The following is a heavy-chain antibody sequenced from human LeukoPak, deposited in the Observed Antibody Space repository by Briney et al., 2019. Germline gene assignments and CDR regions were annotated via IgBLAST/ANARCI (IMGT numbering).Heavy chain of an antibody. CDR1: GHTFTNYD. J-gene: IGHJ4*02. V-gene: IGHV1-8*01. D-gene: IGHD2-8*01. CDR2: MNPNSGDT. CDR3: AREFVNTKHLDF. Sequence: ASVKVSCKASGHTFTNYDINWVRQATGQGLEWMGWMNPNSGDTGYAQKFQGRVTLTRNTSISTAYMELSSLRSEDTAVYYCAREFVNTKHLDFWGQGTLVTVSS.